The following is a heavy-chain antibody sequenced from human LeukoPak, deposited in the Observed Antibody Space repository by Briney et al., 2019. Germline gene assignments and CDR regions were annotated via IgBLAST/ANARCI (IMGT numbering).Heavy chain of an antibody. Sequence: ASVKVSCKSSGFTFTDEYIHWVRQAPGQGLEWMGWINPYSGAINYAQKFQGRVTLTRDTSISTAYMELSRLTSGDTAVYYCARGGSSGSWFDPWGQGTLVTVSS. CDR1: GFTFTDEY. V-gene: IGHV1-2*02. CDR2: INPYSGAI. CDR3: ARGGSSGSWFDP. D-gene: IGHD6-13*01. J-gene: IGHJ5*02.